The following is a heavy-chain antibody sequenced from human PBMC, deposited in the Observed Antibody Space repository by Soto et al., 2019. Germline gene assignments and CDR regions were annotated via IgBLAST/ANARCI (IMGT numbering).Heavy chain of an antibody. D-gene: IGHD3-10*01. V-gene: IGHV1-18*01. Sequence: QVQLVQSGAEVKKHGASVKVSCKASGYTFTNYGFSWVRQAPGQGLVWMGWISAYNGNTKHAQKLQGRVTMTTDTSTSTVATELGSRRSDETAVYYWARDLGISMADYWGQGTPVTVSS. CDR2: ISAYNGNT. CDR3: ARDLGISMADY. CDR1: GYTFTNYG. J-gene: IGHJ4*02.